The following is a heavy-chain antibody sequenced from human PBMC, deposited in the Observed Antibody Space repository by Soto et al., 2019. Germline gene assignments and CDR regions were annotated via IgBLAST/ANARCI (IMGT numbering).Heavy chain of an antibody. D-gene: IGHD3-22*01. CDR3: ARGEYDSSIGGCFDT. J-gene: IGHJ5*02. CDR2: IFYSGST. V-gene: IGHV4-59*01. Sequence: SETLSLTCTVSGGSISGYYWSWIRQPPGKGLEWIGYIFYSGSTKYNLSLRSRVTISLDTSNNQFSLTLSSVAAADTATSYCARGEYDSSIGGCFDTWGQGTLVTVSS. CDR1: GGSISGYY.